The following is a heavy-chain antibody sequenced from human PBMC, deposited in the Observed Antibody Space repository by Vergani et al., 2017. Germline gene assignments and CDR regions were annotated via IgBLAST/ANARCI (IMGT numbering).Heavy chain of an antibody. CDR3: ARDQSPAITRAPRYYYYYCMDV. CDR2: ISAYNGNT. V-gene: IGHV1-18*01. J-gene: IGHJ6*02. CDR1: GYTFTSYG. D-gene: IGHD2-2*01. Sequence: QVQLVQSGAEVKKPGASVKVSCKASGYTFTSYGISWVRQAPGQGLEWMGWISAYNGNTNYAQKLQGRVTLTTDTATSTACMELRSLRSDDTAVYYCARDQSPAITRAPRYYYYYCMDVWGQGTTVTVSS.